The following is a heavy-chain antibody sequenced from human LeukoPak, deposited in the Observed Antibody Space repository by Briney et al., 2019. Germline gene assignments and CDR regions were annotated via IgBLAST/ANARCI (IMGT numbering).Heavy chain of an antibody. CDR1: GGSISSYY. CDR2: IYYSGST. V-gene: IGHV4-59*01. CDR3: ARVHIDYGDYDGGYYFDY. D-gene: IGHD4-17*01. J-gene: IGHJ4*02. Sequence: SETLSLTCTVSGGSISSYYWSWIRQPPGKGLEWIGYIYYSGSTNYNPSLKSRVTISVDTSKNQFSLKLSSVTAADTAVYYCARVHIDYGDYDGGYYFDYWGQGTLVTVSS.